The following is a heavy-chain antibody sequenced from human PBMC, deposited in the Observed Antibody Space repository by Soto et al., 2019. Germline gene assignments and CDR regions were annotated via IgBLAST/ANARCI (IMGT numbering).Heavy chain of an antibody. CDR3: AAKGAAAPTYY. V-gene: IGHV4-34*01. CDR2: INHSGST. J-gene: IGHJ4*02. CDR1: GGSFSGYY. D-gene: IGHD6-6*01. Sequence: SETLSLTCAVYGGSFSGYYWSWIRQPPGKGLEWIGEINHSGSTNYNPSLKSRVTISVDTSKNQFSLKLSSVTAADTAVYYCAAKGAAAPTYYWGQGTLVTVSS.